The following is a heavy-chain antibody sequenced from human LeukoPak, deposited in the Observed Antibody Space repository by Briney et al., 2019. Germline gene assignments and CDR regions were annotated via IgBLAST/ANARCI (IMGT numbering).Heavy chain of an antibody. CDR2: IKSKTDGGTT. Sequence: GGSLRLSCAASGFTFSSYAMSWVRQAPGKWLEWVGRIKSKTDGGTTDYAAPVKGRFTISRDDSKNTLYLQMNSLKTEDTAVYYCTTAGWELYYFDYWGQGTLVTVSS. D-gene: IGHD4-23*01. V-gene: IGHV3-15*01. CDR3: TTAGWELYYFDY. J-gene: IGHJ4*02. CDR1: GFTFSSYA.